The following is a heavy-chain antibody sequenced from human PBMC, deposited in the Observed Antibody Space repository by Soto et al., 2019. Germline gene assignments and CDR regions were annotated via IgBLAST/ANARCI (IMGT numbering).Heavy chain of an antibody. CDR2: IYHGGST. CDR1: GGSISSGDYF. J-gene: IGHJ4*02. D-gene: IGHD7-27*01. Sequence: QVQLQESGPGLVEPSQTLSLTCTVSGGSISSGDYFWSWIRQPPGEGLEWIGHIYHGGSTYNNPSLKTRVTISVDTSKNRFSLNLNSVTAADTAVYYCAGGLSGDKVDYWGQGTLVTVSS. V-gene: IGHV4-30-4*01. CDR3: AGGLSGDKVDY.